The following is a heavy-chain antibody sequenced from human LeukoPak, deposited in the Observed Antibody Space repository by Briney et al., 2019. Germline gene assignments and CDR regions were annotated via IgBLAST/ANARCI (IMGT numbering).Heavy chain of an antibody. CDR3: ARGKQYSRWYYYYMDV. V-gene: IGHV1-69*13. CDR2: IIPIFGTA. CDR1: GGTFTSYA. J-gene: IGHJ6*03. Sequence: SVMVSCKASGGTFTSYAISWVRQAPGQGLEWMGGIIPIFGTANYAQKFQGRVTITADESTSTAYMELSSLRSEDTAVYYCARGKQYSRWYYYYMDVWGKGTTVTVSS. D-gene: IGHD6-13*01.